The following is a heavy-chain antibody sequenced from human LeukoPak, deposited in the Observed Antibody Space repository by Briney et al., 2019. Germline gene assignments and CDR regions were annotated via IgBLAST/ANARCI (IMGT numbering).Heavy chain of an antibody. V-gene: IGHV1-69*04. CDR3: ARSGVVAPHDAFDI. CDR2: IIPILGIA. Sequence: GASVKVSCKASGGTFSSYAISWVRQAPGQGLEWMGRIIPILGIANYAQKSQGRVTITADKSTSTAYMELSSLRSEDTAVYYCARSGVVAPHDAFDIWGQGTMVTVSS. D-gene: IGHD2-21*01. CDR1: GGTFSSYA. J-gene: IGHJ3*02.